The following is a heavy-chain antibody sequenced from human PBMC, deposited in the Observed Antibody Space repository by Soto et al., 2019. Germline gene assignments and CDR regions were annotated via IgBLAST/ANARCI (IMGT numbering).Heavy chain of an antibody. Sequence: SETLSLTCAVSGYSISSGYYWGWLRQPPGKGLEWIGSIYHGGSTYYNPSLKSRVTISVDTSKNQFSLKLSSVTAADTAVYYCARGTYYYDSSGYYYGYWFDPWGQGTLVTVSS. D-gene: IGHD3-22*01. CDR1: GYSISSGYY. CDR2: IYHGGST. V-gene: IGHV4-38-2*01. J-gene: IGHJ5*02. CDR3: ARGTYYYDSSGYYYGYWFDP.